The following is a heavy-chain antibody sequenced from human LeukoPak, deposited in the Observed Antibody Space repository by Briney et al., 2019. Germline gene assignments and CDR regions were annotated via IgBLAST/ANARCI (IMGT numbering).Heavy chain of an antibody. V-gene: IGHV4-34*01. CDR2: INHSGST. CDR3: ARFYLGDDAFDI. Sequence: SETLSLTCAVYGGSFSGNYWSWIRQPPGKGLEWIGEINHSGSTTYNPSLKSRVIILVDTSKNQFSLKLSSVTAADTAVYYCARFYLGDDAFDIWGQGTMVTVSS. J-gene: IGHJ3*02. D-gene: IGHD7-27*01. CDR1: GGSFSGNY.